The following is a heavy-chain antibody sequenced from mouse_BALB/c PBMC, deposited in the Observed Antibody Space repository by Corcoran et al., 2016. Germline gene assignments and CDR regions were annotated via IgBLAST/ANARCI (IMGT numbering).Heavy chain of an antibody. V-gene: IGHV8-12*01. CDR1: GFSLSTSGMG. Sequence: QVTLTESGPGILQPSQTLSLTCSFSGFSLSTSGMGVSWIRQPSGKGLEWLAHIYWDDDKRYNPSLKSRLTISKDTSRNQVFLKITSVDTADTATYYCARRGGWDADFDYWGQGTTLTVSS. CDR2: IYWDDDK. CDR3: ARRGGWDADFDY. D-gene: IGHD4-1*01. J-gene: IGHJ2*01.